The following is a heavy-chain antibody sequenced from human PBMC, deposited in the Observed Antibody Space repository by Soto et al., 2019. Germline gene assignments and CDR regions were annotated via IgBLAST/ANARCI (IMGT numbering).Heavy chain of an antibody. CDR3: ARWDYSGSGLDS. D-gene: IGHD3-10*01. Sequence: SETLSLTCTVSGGSISSSSYYWGWIRQPPGKGLEWIVSIYYSGSTYYNPSLKSRVTISVDTSKNQFSLKLSSVTAADTAVYYCARWDYSGSGLDSWGQGTLVTVSS. V-gene: IGHV4-39*01. CDR1: GGSISSSSYY. J-gene: IGHJ4*02. CDR2: IYYSGST.